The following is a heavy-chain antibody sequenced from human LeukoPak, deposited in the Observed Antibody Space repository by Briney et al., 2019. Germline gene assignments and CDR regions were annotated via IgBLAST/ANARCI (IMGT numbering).Heavy chain of an antibody. CDR3: ARDFPSGYYYGMDV. CDR2: IYTSGST. Sequence: PSETLSLTCTVSGGSISSYYWSWIRQPAGKGLEWIGRIYTSGSTNNNPSLKSRVTMSVDTSKNQFSLKLSSVTAADTAVYYCARDFPSGYYYGMDVWGQGTTVTVSS. V-gene: IGHV4-4*07. CDR1: GGSISSYY. D-gene: IGHD3-10*01. J-gene: IGHJ6*02.